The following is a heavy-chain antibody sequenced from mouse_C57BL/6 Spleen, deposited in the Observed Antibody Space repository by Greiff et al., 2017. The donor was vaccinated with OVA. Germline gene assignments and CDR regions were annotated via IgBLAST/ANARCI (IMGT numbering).Heavy chain of an antibody. D-gene: IGHD2-1*01. CDR2: IDPETGGT. V-gene: IGHV1-15*01. J-gene: IGHJ3*01. CDR1: GYTFTDYE. Sequence: VQLQQSGAELVRPGASVTLSCKASGYTFTDYEMHWVKQTPVHGLEWIGAIDPETGGTAYNQKFKGKAILTADKSSSTAYMELRSLTSEDSAVYYCTGDYGNTWFAYWGQGTLVTVSA. CDR3: TGDYGNTWFAY.